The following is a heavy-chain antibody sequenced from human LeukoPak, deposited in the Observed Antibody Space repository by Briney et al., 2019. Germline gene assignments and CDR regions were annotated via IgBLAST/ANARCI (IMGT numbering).Heavy chain of an antibody. Sequence: RSGGSLRLSCAASGFTFSSFDMHWVRQPTGQGLGWVSTIGTASDTYYPGSVEGRFTLSRDNAKNSLYLQMNSLTAGDTAVYYCARGPPRGKYYYMDVWGKGTTVTVSS. CDR2: IGTASDT. V-gene: IGHV3-13*01. D-gene: IGHD1-1*01. J-gene: IGHJ6*03. CDR1: GFTFSSFD. CDR3: ARGPPRGKYYYMDV.